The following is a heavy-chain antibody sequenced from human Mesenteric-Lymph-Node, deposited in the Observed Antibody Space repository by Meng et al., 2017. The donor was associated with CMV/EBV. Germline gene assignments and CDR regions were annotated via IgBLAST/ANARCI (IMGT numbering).Heavy chain of an antibody. CDR1: GFTFSSYA. CDR2: ISGSGGST. Sequence: GGPLRLSCAASGFTFSSYAMSWVRQAPGKGLEWVSAISGSGGSTYYADSVKGRFTISRDNSKNTLYLQMNSLRAEDTAVYYCAKVGDYGGNPGYFDYWGQGTLVTVSS. V-gene: IGHV3-23*01. CDR3: AKVGDYGGNPGYFDY. J-gene: IGHJ4*02. D-gene: IGHD4-23*01.